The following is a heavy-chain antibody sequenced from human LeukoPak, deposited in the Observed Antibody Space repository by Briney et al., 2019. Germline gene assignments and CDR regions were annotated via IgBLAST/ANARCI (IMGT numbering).Heavy chain of an antibody. V-gene: IGHV3-48*02. CDR3: ARAYFGAGYYYYGMDV. D-gene: IGHD3-3*01. CDR2: ISSSSSTI. J-gene: IGHJ6*02. Sequence: LGGSLRLSCAASGFTFSSYSMNWVRQAPGKGLEWVSYISSSSSTIYYADSVKGRFTISRDNAKNSLYLQMNSLRDEDTAVYYCARAYFGAGYYYYGMDVWGQGTTVTVSS. CDR1: GFTFSSYS.